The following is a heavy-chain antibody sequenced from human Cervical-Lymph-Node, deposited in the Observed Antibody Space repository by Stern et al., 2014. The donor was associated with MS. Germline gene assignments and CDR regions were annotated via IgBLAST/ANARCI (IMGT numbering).Heavy chain of an antibody. V-gene: IGHV3-30*04. Sequence: VQLLESGGGVVQPGRSLRLSCAASGFTFITYSMHWVRQAPGKGLERVAVISSDGSNKWYADSVEGRFTISRDNSKNTVYLQMNSLTTEDTAVYYCAGASDGNSWFGSVWSPFHYWGQGTLVTVSS. CDR1: GFTFITYS. D-gene: IGHD6-13*01. CDR3: AGASDGNSWFGSVWSPFHY. J-gene: IGHJ4*02. CDR2: ISSDGSNK.